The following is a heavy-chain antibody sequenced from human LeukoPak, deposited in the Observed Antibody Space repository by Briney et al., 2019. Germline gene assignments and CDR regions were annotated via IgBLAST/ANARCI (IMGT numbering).Heavy chain of an antibody. CDR3: AKEDTAMVSFDY. V-gene: IGHV3-53*01. Sequence: PGGSLRLSCAASGFTVSSNYMSWVRQAPGKGLEWVSVIYSGGSTYYADSVKGRFTISRDNSKNTLYLQMNSLRAEDTAVYYCAKEDTAMVSFDYWGQGTLVTVSS. CDR1: GFTVSSNY. J-gene: IGHJ4*02. D-gene: IGHD5-18*01. CDR2: IYSGGST.